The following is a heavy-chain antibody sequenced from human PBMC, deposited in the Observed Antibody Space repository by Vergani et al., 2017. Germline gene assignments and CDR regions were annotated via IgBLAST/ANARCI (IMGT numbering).Heavy chain of an antibody. D-gene: IGHD2-15*01. V-gene: IGHV4-39*07. CDR1: GGSISSSSYY. Sequence: QLQLQESGPGLVKPSETLSLTCTVSGGSISSSSYYWGWIRQPPGKGLEWIGSIYHSGSTYYNPSLKSRVTISVDTSKNQFSLKLSSVTAADTAVYYCASWPGYCSGGSCPSYYYYYGMDVWGQGTTVTVSS. CDR3: ASWPGYCSGGSCPSYYYYYGMDV. CDR2: IYHSGST. J-gene: IGHJ6*02.